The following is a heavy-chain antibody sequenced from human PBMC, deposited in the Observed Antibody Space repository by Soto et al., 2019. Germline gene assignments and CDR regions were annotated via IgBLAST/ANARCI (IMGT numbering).Heavy chain of an antibody. Sequence: CQSLSLTSTVSGRSISSGDYCWSWIRHPPGNGLEWTGYIYYSGSPYYNPSLTSRVTIPVETSKNQFSLKLSSVTAADTAVYSCASARLHDYEASQLIWGQGTMVS. CDR2: IYYSGSP. CDR3: ASARLHDYEASQLI. J-gene: IGHJ3*01. CDR1: GRSISSGDYC. D-gene: IGHD4-17*01. V-gene: IGHV4-30-4*01.